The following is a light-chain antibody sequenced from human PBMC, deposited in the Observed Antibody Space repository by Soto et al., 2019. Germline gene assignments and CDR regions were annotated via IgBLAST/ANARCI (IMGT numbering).Light chain of an antibody. CDR1: SSNIGSNY. Sequence: QSVLTQPPSASGTPGQRVTISCSGSSSNIGSNYVYWYQQLPGTAPKLLIYRNNQRPSGVPDRFSGSKSGTSASLAISGLRAEDEADYYCSSYTSSSIPYVFGTGTKVTVL. J-gene: IGLJ1*01. CDR2: RNN. V-gene: IGLV1-47*01. CDR3: SSYTSSSIPYV.